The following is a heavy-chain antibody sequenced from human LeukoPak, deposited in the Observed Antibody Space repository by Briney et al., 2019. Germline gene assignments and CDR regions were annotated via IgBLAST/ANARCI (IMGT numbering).Heavy chain of an antibody. CDR1: GSTFSNAW. V-gene: IGHV3-15*01. D-gene: IGHD3-22*01. CDR3: STGGYYEDY. Sequence: GGSLRPSCAGSGSTFSNAWMNWVRQAAGKGLEWVGRIKSKVDGGTTDYAAPVKGRFTISRDDPKNTVYLQMNSLKTEDTAVYYCSTGGYYEDYWGQGTLVTVSS. CDR2: IKSKVDGGTT. J-gene: IGHJ4*02.